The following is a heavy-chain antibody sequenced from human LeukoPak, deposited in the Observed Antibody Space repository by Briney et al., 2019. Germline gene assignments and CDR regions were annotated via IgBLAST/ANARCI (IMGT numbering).Heavy chain of an antibody. D-gene: IGHD2-21*02. CDR1: GFNFSSW. V-gene: IGHV3-7*01. CDR3: ARDPYCGGDCYSGYGALDI. Sequence: PGGSLRLSCAASGFNFSSWMTWVRQAPGKGLEWVANIKQDGSEEQYADSVKGRFTISRDNAKNSLYLQMNSLRAEDTAVYFRARDPYCGGDCYSGYGALDIWGQGTMVTVSS. J-gene: IGHJ3*02. CDR2: IKQDGSEE.